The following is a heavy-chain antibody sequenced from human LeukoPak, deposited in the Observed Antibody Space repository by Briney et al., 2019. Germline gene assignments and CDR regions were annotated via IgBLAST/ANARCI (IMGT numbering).Heavy chain of an antibody. CDR3: ARDDGSGSYPPDY. J-gene: IGHJ4*02. V-gene: IGHV3-21*01. CDR2: ISTSSIYI. CDR1: GFTFSTYW. Sequence: GGSLRLSCSASGFTFSTYWMHWVRHAPGKGLEWVSSISTSSIYIYYADSVKGRFTISRDNAKNSLYLQMNSLRAEDTAVYYCARDDGSGSYPPDYWGQGTLVTVSS. D-gene: IGHD3-10*01.